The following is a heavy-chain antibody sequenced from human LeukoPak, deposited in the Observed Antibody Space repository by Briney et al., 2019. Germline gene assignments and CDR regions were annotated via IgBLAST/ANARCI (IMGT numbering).Heavy chain of an antibody. V-gene: IGHV3-21*01. Sequence: PGGSLRLSCAASGFTFSSYSMNWVRQAPGKGLEWVSSISSSSSYIYYADSVKGRFTISRDNAKNSLYLQMNSLRAEDTAVYYCARGWIVVVPAAPCDYWGQGTLVTVSS. CDR1: GFTFSSYS. CDR3: ARGWIVVVPAAPCDY. J-gene: IGHJ4*02. CDR2: ISSSSSYI. D-gene: IGHD2-2*01.